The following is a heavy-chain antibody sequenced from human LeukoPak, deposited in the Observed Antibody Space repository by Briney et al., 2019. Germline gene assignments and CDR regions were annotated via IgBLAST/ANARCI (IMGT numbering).Heavy chain of an antibody. D-gene: IGHD3-10*01. CDR3: ARYGSGTYPRFDY. CDR1: GGSIGGYY. Sequence: SETLSLTCTVSGGSIGGYYWSWIRQSPGKGLEWIAYIYNSGSTNYNPSLQSRVTISVDTSKNQFSLNLSSVTAADTAVYYCARYGSGTYPRFDYWGQGTLVTVSS. CDR2: IYNSGST. V-gene: IGHV4-59*08. J-gene: IGHJ4*02.